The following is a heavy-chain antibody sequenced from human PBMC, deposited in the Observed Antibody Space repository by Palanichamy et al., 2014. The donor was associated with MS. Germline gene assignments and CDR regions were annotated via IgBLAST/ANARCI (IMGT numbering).Heavy chain of an antibody. CDR2: ISWNSGSI. Sequence: EVQLVESGGGLVQPGRSLRLSCAGSGFRFDGYAMHWVRQAPGKGLEWVAGISWNSGSIGYADSMKGRFTISRDNAKNSLYLQMNSLRAEDTALYYCVKEVDSSSYSDAFESWGQGTVVTVSS. V-gene: IGHV3-9*01. D-gene: IGHD3-22*01. CDR3: VKEVDSSSYSDAFES. CDR1: GFRFDGYA. J-gene: IGHJ3*02.